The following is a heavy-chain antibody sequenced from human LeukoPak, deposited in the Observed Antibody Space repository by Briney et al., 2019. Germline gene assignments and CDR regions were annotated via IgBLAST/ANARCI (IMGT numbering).Heavy chain of an antibody. J-gene: IGHJ2*01. D-gene: IGHD6-19*01. CDR3: ASQPGIAVDWYFDL. CDR2: IYYSGST. CDR1: GGSISSSSYY. Sequence: SETLSLTCTVSGGSISSSSYYWGWIRQPPGKGLEWIGSIYYSGSTYYNPSLKSRVTISVDTSKNQFSLKLSSVTAADTAVYYCASQPGIAVDWYFDLWGRGTLVTVSS. V-gene: IGHV4-39*07.